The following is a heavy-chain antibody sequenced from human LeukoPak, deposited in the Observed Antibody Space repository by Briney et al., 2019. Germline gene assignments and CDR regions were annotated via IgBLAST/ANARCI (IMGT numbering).Heavy chain of an antibody. V-gene: IGHV5-51*01. Sequence: GESLKISCKGSGYSFTSYWIGWVRQMPGKGLEWMGIIYPGDSDTRYSPSFQGQVTISADKSISTAYLQWSSLKASDTAMYYCARHGTRVKVVAAATNFDYWGQGTLVTVSS. CDR2: IYPGDSDT. D-gene: IGHD2-15*01. J-gene: IGHJ4*02. CDR1: GYSFTSYW. CDR3: ARHGTRVKVVAAATNFDY.